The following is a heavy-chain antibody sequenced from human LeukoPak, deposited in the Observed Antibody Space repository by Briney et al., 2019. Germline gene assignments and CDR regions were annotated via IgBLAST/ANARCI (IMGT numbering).Heavy chain of an antibody. CDR2: IYFNGRA. J-gene: IGHJ6*03. CDR1: GGSISDYY. Sequence: SETLSLTCGVSGGSISDYYWTWIRQLPGKGLEWIGYIYFNGRAKIHPSLKSRVTLSVDTSKNQFSLRLNSVAAADTAVYYCARGKYYDTSGYRPYYYYNYMDVWGKGTTVTVSS. D-gene: IGHD3-22*01. V-gene: IGHV4-59*01. CDR3: ARGKYYDTSGYRPYYYYNYMDV.